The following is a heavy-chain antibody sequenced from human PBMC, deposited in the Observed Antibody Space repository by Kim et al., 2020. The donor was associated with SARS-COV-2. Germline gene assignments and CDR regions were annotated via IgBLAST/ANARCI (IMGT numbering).Heavy chain of an antibody. D-gene: IGHD4-17*01. CDR3: ANYGDLDY. V-gene: IGHV3-23*01. J-gene: IGHJ4*02. CDR2: GNNT. Sequence: GNNTDYADSVKGRFTISRDNSKNTLYLQMTSLGAEDTAVYYCANYGDLDYWGQGTLVTVSS.